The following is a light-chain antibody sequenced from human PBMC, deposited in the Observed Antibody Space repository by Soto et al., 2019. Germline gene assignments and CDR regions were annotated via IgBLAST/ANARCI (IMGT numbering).Light chain of an antibody. CDR2: DAS. J-gene: IGKJ1*01. Sequence: DIQMTQSPSTLSASVGDRVAITCRASQNIGSRLAWYQQKPDEAPKLLVYDASSLESGVPLRFGGSGSGTDFTLTISSLEPEDLATYYCQQYKSYWTFGQGTKVE. V-gene: IGKV1-5*01. CDR1: QNIGSR. CDR3: QQYKSYWT.